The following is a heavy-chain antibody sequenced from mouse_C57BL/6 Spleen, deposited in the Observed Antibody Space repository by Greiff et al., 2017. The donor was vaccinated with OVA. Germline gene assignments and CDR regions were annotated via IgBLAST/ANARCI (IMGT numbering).Heavy chain of an antibody. CDR2: IYWDADK. J-gene: IGHJ1*03. CDR1: GFSLSTSGMG. CDR3: SRGFKTTVVDWYFDV. Sequence: QVPLQECGPGLLQSSQTLSLTCSFSGFSLSTSGMGVSWIRQPSGKGLVWLVHIYWDADKRSNPSPKRRLTISKATSKYQVFLKITSVDTADTATYYYSRGFKTTVVDWYFDVWGTGTTVTVSS. D-gene: IGHD1-1*01. V-gene: IGHV8-12*01.